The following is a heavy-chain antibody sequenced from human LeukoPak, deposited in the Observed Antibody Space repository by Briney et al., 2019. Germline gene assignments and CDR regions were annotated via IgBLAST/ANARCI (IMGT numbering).Heavy chain of an antibody. CDR2: IYYSGST. Sequence: SETLSLTCTVSGGSISSSSYYWGWIRQPPGKGLEWIGSIYYSGSTYYNPSLKSRVTISVDTSKNQFSLKLSSVTAADTAIYYCARARITMVRGVIIIRGGHFDSWGQGTLVTVSS. J-gene: IGHJ4*02. V-gene: IGHV4-39*07. CDR1: GGSISSSSYY. D-gene: IGHD3-10*01. CDR3: ARARITMVRGVIIIRGGHFDS.